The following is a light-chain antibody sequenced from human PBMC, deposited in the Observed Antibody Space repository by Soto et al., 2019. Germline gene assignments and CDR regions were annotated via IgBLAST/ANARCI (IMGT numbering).Light chain of an antibody. Sequence: DIQMTQSPSTLSASVGDRVTITYRGSQSINTWLAWYRQKPGKAPNLLIYKASSLESGVPSRFSGSGSGTEFTLTISSLQPDDFATYYCQQYNTYPWTFGQGTKVETK. CDR3: QQYNTYPWT. V-gene: IGKV1-5*03. CDR1: QSINTW. CDR2: KAS. J-gene: IGKJ1*01.